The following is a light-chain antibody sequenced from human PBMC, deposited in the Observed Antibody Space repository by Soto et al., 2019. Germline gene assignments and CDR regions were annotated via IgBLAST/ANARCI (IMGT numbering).Light chain of an antibody. CDR1: QSVTSSY. V-gene: IGKV3-20*01. J-gene: IGKJ1*01. CDR3: QQHGSPPWT. Sequence: EIVLTQSPGTLSLSPGESATLSCRASQSVTSSYLVRYQQKPGQAPRLLIYGASSRATGIPDRFSGSGSGPAFTLAISRLEPEDFAVYYCQQHGSPPWTFGQGTKVEI. CDR2: GAS.